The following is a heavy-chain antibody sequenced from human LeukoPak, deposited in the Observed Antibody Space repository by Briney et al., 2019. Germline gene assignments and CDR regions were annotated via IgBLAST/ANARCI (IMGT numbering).Heavy chain of an antibody. V-gene: IGHV1-18*01. Sequence: GASVKVSCEASGYTFTSYGISWVRQAPGQGLEWMGWISTYNGNTHYAQKLQGRVTMTTDTSTSTAYMELRSLRSDDTAVYYCARSSLAVAGSVFDYWGQGTLVTVSS. CDR2: ISTYNGNT. CDR1: GYTFTSYG. J-gene: IGHJ4*02. CDR3: ARSSLAVAGSVFDY. D-gene: IGHD6-19*01.